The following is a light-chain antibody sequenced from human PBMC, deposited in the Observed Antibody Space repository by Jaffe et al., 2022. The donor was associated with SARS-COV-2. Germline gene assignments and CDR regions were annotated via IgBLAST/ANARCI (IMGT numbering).Light chain of an antibody. V-gene: IGLV1-44*01. CDR3: APWDDSLNGWV. CDR2: GNN. J-gene: IGLJ3*02. Sequence: QSVVTQPPSVSGTPGQRVTISCSGTSSNIGSNAVNWYQQLPGAAPKLLIYGNNQRPSGVPDRFSGSKSGTSASLAISGLQSEDEADYYCAPWDDSLNGWVFGGGTKLTVL. CDR1: SSNIGSNA.